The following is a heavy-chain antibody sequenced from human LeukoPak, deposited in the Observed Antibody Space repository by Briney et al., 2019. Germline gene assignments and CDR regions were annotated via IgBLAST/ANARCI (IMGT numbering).Heavy chain of an antibody. CDR3: ARTSGESTAALRAPFDY. D-gene: IGHD6-6*01. CDR2: ISSSSGYK. CDR1: GSTFSSYS. J-gene: IGHJ4*02. Sequence: SGGSLRLSCAVSGSTFSSYSMTWVRQAPGKGLEWVSSISSSSGYKYYADSVKGRFTISRDNAKNSLYLQMDSLRAEDAAVYYCARTSGESTAALRAPFDYWGQGTLATVSS. V-gene: IGHV3-21*01.